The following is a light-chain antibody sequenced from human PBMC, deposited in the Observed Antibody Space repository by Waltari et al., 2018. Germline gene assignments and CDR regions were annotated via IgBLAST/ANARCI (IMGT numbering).Light chain of an antibody. V-gene: IGKV4-1*01. Sequence: DIVMTQSPDSLAVSLGERATINCKSSQSVLYSSNNKNYLAWYQQKPGQPPQLLNYLATTRESGVPDRFSGSGSGTDFTLTISSLQAEDVAVYYCQQYYSAPYAFGQGTKLEIK. CDR1: QSVLYSSNNKNY. CDR2: LAT. CDR3: QQYYSAPYA. J-gene: IGKJ2*01.